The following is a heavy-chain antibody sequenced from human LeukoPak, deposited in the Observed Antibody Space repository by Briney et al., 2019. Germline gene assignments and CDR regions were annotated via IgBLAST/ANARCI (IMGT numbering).Heavy chain of an antibody. D-gene: IGHD2-2*01. CDR1: GFTFSSYS. J-gene: IGHJ4*02. Sequence: GGSLRLSCAASGFTFSSYSMIWVRQAPGKGLEWVSSISSSSSYIYYADSVKGRFTISRDNAKNSLYLQMNSLRAEDTAVYYCARVGEYQLLPDYWGQGTLVTVSS. CDR3: ARVGEYQLLPDY. V-gene: IGHV3-21*01. CDR2: ISSSSSYI.